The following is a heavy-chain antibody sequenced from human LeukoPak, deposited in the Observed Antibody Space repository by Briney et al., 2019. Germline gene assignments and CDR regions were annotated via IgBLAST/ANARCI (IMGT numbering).Heavy chain of an antibody. CDR2: INHSGST. D-gene: IGHD3-10*01. Sequence: KPSETLSLTCAVYGGSFSGYYWSWIRQPPGEGLEWIGEINHSGSTNYNPSLKSRVTISVDTSKNQFSLKLSSVTAADTAVYYCARALYYYGSGSYGAFDAFDIWGQGTMVTVSS. CDR3: ARALYYYGSGSYGAFDAFDI. CDR1: GGSFSGYY. V-gene: IGHV4-34*01. J-gene: IGHJ3*02.